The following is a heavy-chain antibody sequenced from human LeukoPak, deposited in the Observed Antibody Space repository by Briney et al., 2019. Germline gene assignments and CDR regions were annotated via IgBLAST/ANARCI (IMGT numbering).Heavy chain of an antibody. CDR1: GFTFSIYA. V-gene: IGHV3-23*01. CDR2: IKGSGNGGST. CDR3: AKEPGP. J-gene: IGHJ5*02. Sequence: GGSLRLSCAASGFTFSIYAMSWVRQAPGKGLEWVSGIKGSGNGGSTYYADSVKGRFTISRDNSKNTLYLQMNSLRAEDTAIYYCAKEPGPWGQGTLVTVSS.